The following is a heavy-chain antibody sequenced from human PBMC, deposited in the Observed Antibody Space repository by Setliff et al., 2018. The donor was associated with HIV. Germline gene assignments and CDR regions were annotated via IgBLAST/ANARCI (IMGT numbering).Heavy chain of an antibody. CDR2: ISGFNGNT. D-gene: IGHD6-19*01. CDR3: ARVPYRSAWFSGGHDAFDV. V-gene: IGHV1-18*01. Sequence: ASVKVSCKASGYSFARYGLSWVRQAPGQGLEWTGWISGFNGNTKYAQSFQDRVAMTTETATSTAYMEMRSLRADDTAVYFCARVPYRSAWFSGGHDAFDVWGQGTMVTVSS. CDR1: GYSFARYG. J-gene: IGHJ3*01.